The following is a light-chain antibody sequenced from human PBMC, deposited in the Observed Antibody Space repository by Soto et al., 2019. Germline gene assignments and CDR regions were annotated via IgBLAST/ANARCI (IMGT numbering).Light chain of an antibody. CDR1: QSVSSSY. J-gene: IGKJ2*01. V-gene: IGKV3-20*01. Sequence: EIVLTQSPGTLSLSPGERATLSCRASQSVSSSYLGWYQQKPGQAPRLLIYRASSRATGIPDRFSGSGSGTDFTLTISRLEPEDFAVYYCQQYGSSSYTFGQGTKLEIK. CDR2: RAS. CDR3: QQYGSSSYT.